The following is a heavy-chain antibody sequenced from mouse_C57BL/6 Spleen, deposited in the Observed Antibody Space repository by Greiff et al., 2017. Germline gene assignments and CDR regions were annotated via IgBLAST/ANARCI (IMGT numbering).Heavy chain of an antibody. J-gene: IGHJ1*03. V-gene: IGHV1-18*01. CDR3: ARGGYITTVVATDWYFDV. D-gene: IGHD1-1*01. CDR1: GYTFTDYN. CDR2: INPNNGGT. Sequence: DVQLQESGPELVKPGASVKIPCKASGYTFTDYNMDWVKQSHGKSLEWIGDINPNNGGTIYNQKFKGKATLTVDKSSSTAYMELRSLTSEDTAVYYCARGGYITTVVATDWYFDVWGTGTTVTVSS.